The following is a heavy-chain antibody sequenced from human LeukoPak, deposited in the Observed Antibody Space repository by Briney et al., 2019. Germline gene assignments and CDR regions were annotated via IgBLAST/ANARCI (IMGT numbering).Heavy chain of an antibody. CDR3: ARVGEKAFHLWPEIDY. CDR2: ISSSSSYI. J-gene: IGHJ4*02. V-gene: IGHV3-21*01. D-gene: IGHD5-24*01. Sequence: GGSLRLSCAASGFTFSTYSMNWVRQAPGKGLEWVSSISSSSSYIYYADSVKGRFTISRDNAKKSLYLQMNSLRAEDTAVYYCARVGEKAFHLWPEIDYWGQGALVTVSS. CDR1: GFTFSTYS.